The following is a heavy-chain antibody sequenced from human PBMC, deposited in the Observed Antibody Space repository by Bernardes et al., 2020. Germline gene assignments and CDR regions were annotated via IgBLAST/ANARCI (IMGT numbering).Heavy chain of an antibody. CDR3: AKDLGGATYLIDY. J-gene: IGHJ4*02. D-gene: IGHD1-26*01. Sequence: GGSLSLSCAASGFTFSSYAMSWVRQAPGQGLEWVSAISGSGGSTYYADSVKGRFTISRDNSKNTLYLQMNSLRAEDTAVYYCAKDLGGATYLIDYWGQGTLVTVSS. CDR1: GFTFSSYA. CDR2: ISGSGGST. V-gene: IGHV3-23*01.